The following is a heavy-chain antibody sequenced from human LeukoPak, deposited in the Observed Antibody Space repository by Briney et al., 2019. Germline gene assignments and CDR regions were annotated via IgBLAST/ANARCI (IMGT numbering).Heavy chain of an antibody. J-gene: IGHJ4*02. CDR1: GFTFSSYS. Sequence: GGSLRLSCAASGFTFSSYSMNWVRQAPGKGLEWVLSISSSSSYIYYADSVKGRFTISRDNAKNSLYLQMNSLRAEDTAVYYCARSYDSSGYYYGYRGQGTLVTVSS. D-gene: IGHD3-22*01. CDR2: ISSSSSYI. CDR3: ARSYDSSGYYYGY. V-gene: IGHV3-21*01.